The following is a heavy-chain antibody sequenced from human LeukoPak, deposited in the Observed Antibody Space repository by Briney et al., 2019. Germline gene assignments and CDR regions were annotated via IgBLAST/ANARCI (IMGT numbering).Heavy chain of an antibody. Sequence: PGGSLRLSCAASGFTFSSYGMSWVRQAPGKGLEWVPAISGSGGSTYDADPVKGRFTISRNNSKNTLYLQMNSLRAEDTAVYYCASGRTAGYYWGQGTLVAVSS. CDR2: ISGSGGST. CDR1: GFTFSSYG. D-gene: IGHD6-13*01. CDR3: ASGRTAGYY. V-gene: IGHV3-23*01. J-gene: IGHJ4*02.